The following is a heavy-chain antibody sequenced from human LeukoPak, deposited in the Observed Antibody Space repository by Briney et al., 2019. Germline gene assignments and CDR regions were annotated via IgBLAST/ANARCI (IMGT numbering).Heavy chain of an antibody. CDR2: ISGSGGST. Sequence: GGSLRLSCAGSGFTFSSYAMSWVRQAPGKGLEWVSAISGSGGSTYYADSVKGRFTISRDNSKNTLYLQMNSLRVEETAVYYRARELGISAGLDYWGQGTPVTVSS. CDR3: ARELGISAGLDY. J-gene: IGHJ4*02. V-gene: IGHV3-23*01. D-gene: IGHD7-27*01. CDR1: GFTFSSYA.